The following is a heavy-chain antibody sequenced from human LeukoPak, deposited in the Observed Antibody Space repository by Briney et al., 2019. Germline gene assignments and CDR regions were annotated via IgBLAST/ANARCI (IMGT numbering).Heavy chain of an antibody. J-gene: IGHJ4*02. V-gene: IGHV4-34*01. D-gene: IGHD1-1*01. CDR1: GGSFKAYY. Sequence: PSETLSLTCAVYGGSFKAYYWSWIRQPPGKGLEWIGEINHSGSTNYNSSLKSRVTISVDTSKNQFSLKLSSVTAADTAIYYCARATLQLERRPFDYWGQGTLVTVSS. CDR3: ARATLQLERRPFDY. CDR2: INHSGST.